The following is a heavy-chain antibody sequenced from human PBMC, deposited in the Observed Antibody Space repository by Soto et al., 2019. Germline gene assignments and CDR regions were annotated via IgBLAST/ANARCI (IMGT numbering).Heavy chain of an antibody. CDR3: ARGRYGYY. Sequence: QVHLVQSGAEVKKPGASVKVSCKCSGYTFTSYGITWVRQAPGQGLEWMGWISAHNGNTDYAQKLQGRVPVSRDTTTSRAYMELRSVRSDGTAVYYCARGRYGYYWGQGALVTVSS. D-gene: IGHD1-1*01. CDR2: ISAHNGNT. CDR1: GYTFTSYG. J-gene: IGHJ4*02. V-gene: IGHV1-18*01.